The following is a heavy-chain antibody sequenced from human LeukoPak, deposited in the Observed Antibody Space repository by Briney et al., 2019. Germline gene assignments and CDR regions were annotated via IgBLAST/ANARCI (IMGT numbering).Heavy chain of an antibody. D-gene: IGHD2-15*01. CDR2: INHSGST. J-gene: IGHJ3*02. CDR1: GYSISSGYY. Sequence: SETLSLTCAVSGYSISSGYYWGWIRQPPGKGLEWIGSINHSGSTYYNPSLKSRVTISVDTSKNQFSLKLSSVTAADTAVYYCARGVVGVVAAIRGAFDIWGQGTMVTVSS. CDR3: ARGVVGVVAAIRGAFDI. V-gene: IGHV4-38-2*01.